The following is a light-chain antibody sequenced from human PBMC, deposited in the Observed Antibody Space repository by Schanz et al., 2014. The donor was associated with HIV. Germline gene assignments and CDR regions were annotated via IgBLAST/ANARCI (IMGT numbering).Light chain of an antibody. V-gene: IGKV3-20*01. Sequence: EIVLTQSPVILSLSPGERATLSCRASQSVSSSYLAWYQQKPGQAPRLLIYGTSSRATGIPDRFSGSGSGTDFTLTISRLEPEDFAVYYCQQYTTSPRTFGQGTKVEIK. CDR3: QQYTTSPRT. CDR2: GTS. J-gene: IGKJ1*01. CDR1: QSVSSSY.